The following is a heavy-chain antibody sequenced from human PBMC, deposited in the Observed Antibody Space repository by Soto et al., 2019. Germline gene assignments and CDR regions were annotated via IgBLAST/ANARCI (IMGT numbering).Heavy chain of an antibody. CDR1: GYTFTSYG. Sequence: QVQVVQSGAEVKKPGASVKVSCKASGYTFTSYGISWVRQAPGQGPEWMGWISAYNGNTKYARKLQGRVTMTTDTSTSTAYMELRSMRSDDTAVYYCARDLHPGVVDHWGLGTLVTVSS. V-gene: IGHV1-18*01. J-gene: IGHJ4*02. CDR3: ARDLHPGVVDH. D-gene: IGHD3-22*01. CDR2: ISAYNGNT.